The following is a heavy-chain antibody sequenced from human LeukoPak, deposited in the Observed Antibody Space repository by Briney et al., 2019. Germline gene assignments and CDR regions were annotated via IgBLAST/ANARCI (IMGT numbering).Heavy chain of an antibody. J-gene: IGHJ3*02. Sequence: GGSLRLSCAASGFSFSNYNMNWIRQAPGKGLEWVSYISGSGTTKNYADSVKGRFTVSRDNAWNSLYLQMNCLRPEDTGVYYCARLMDRARRDAFDIWGQGTMVTVSS. CDR1: GFSFSNYN. CDR2: ISGSGTTK. D-gene: IGHD2-2*03. CDR3: ARLMDRARRDAFDI. V-gene: IGHV3-48*01.